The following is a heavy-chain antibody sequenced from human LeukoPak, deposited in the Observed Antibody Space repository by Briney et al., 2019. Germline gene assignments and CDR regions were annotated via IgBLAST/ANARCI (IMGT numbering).Heavy chain of an antibody. CDR2: IFYSGST. D-gene: IGHD3-16*01. CDR3: ARDGGYYFDY. Sequence: SETLTLTCSVSGGSITSDSYYWAWIRQPPGKGLEWIGSIFYSGSTYYTPSLKSRVTISVDTSKNQFSLKLSSVTAADTAVYYCARDGGYYFDYWGQGTLVTVSS. CDR1: GGSITSDSYY. V-gene: IGHV4-39*07. J-gene: IGHJ4*02.